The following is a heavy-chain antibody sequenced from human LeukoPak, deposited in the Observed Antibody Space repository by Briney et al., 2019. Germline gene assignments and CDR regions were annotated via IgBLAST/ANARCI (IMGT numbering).Heavy chain of an antibody. J-gene: IGHJ6*03. V-gene: IGHV3-30-3*01. CDR3: ARDDCSGGSCYSSRYYYYYMDV. CDR2: ISYDGSNK. D-gene: IGHD2-15*01. Sequence: PGGSLRLSCAASGFTFSSYAMHWVRQAPGKGLEWVAVISYDGSNKYYADSVKGRFTISRDNSKNTLYLQMNSLRAEDTAVYYCARDDCSGGSCYSSRYYYYYMDVWGKGTTVTVSS. CDR1: GFTFSSYA.